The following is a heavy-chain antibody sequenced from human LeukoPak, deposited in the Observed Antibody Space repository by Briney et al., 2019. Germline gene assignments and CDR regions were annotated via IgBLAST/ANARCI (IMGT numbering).Heavy chain of an antibody. CDR1: GYTLTSYS. Sequence: ASVKVSCKASGYTLTSYSFSWVRQAPGQGLEWMGWISVNTSYAQHLQGRVTMTTDTSTSTAYMELRSLRPDDTAVYYCAREDPSGSFDYWGQGTLVTVSP. CDR2: ISVNT. CDR3: AREDPSGSFDY. V-gene: IGHV1-18*01. J-gene: IGHJ4*02. D-gene: IGHD1-26*01.